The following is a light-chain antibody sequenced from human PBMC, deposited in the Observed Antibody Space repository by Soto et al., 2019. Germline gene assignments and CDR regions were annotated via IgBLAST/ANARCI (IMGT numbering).Light chain of an antibody. Sequence: QSALTQPASVSGSPGQSITISCTGTSSDVGGYNYVSWYQRHPGKAPKLMIYEVSNRPSGVSNRFSGSKSGNTASLTISGLQTEDEADYYCSSYTGSNILLFGGGTKVTVL. CDR3: SSYTGSNILL. J-gene: IGLJ2*01. V-gene: IGLV2-14*01. CDR1: SSDVGGYNY. CDR2: EVS.